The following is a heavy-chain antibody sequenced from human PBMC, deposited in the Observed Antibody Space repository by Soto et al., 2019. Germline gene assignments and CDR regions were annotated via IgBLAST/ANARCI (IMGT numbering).Heavy chain of an antibody. V-gene: IGHV4-39*01. D-gene: IGHD4-17*01. Sequence: SETLSLTCTVSGGSISSSSYYWGWIRQPPGKGLEWIGSIYYSGSTYYNPSLKSRVTISVDTSKNQFSLKLSSVTAADTAVYYCARHLGTTVTTSPLYYYMDVWGKGTTVTVSS. CDR2: IYYSGST. J-gene: IGHJ6*03. CDR3: ARHLGTTVTTSPLYYYMDV. CDR1: GGSISSSSYY.